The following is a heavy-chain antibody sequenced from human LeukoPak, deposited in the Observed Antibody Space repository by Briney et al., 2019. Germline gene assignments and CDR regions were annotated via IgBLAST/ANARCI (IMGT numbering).Heavy chain of an antibody. D-gene: IGHD4-17*01. V-gene: IGHV3-23*01. CDR2: ISGSGGRT. CDR3: AKHKKIYGDPLRDV. J-gene: IGHJ6*04. Sequence: QPGGSRRLSCAASGFTFSSYAMSWVRQAPGKGLEWVSTISGSGGRTYYTDSVKGRFTISRDNSKNTLLLQMNSLRVEDTAIYYCAKHKKIYGDPLRDVWGKGTRVTVSS. CDR1: GFTFSSYA.